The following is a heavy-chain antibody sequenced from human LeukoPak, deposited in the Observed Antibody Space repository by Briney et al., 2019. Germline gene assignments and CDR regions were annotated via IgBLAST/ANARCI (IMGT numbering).Heavy chain of an antibody. CDR2: INPNNGGT. D-gene: IGHD6-13*01. V-gene: IGHV1-2*06. J-gene: IGHJ6*02. CDR3: ARARDSTWHDYHFYGMDV. Sequence: GASVKVSCKASGYTFTGHYIHCVRQAPGQGLEWMGRINPNNGGTIYAQKFQGRVTMTRDTSISTAYRELSRLRYEDTAVYYCARARDSTWHDYHFYGMDVWGQGTTVTVSS. CDR1: GYTFTGHY.